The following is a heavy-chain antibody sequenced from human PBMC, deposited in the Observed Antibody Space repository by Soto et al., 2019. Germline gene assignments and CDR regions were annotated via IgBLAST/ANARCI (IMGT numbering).Heavy chain of an antibody. J-gene: IGHJ6*02. Sequence: ASVKVSCKASGYTFTSYDINWVRQATGQGLEWMGWMNPNSGNTGYAQKFQGRVTMTRNTSISTAYMGLSSLRSEDTAVYYCARSPKRRGTMIVVVITPYYYYYGMDVWGQGTTVTVSS. CDR1: GYTFTSYD. D-gene: IGHD3-22*01. CDR3: ARSPKRRGTMIVVVITPYYYYYGMDV. V-gene: IGHV1-8*01. CDR2: MNPNSGNT.